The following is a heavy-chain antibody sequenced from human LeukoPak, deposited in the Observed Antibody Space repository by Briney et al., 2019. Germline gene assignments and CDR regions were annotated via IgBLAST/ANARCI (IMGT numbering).Heavy chain of an antibody. D-gene: IGHD6-13*01. Sequence: GGSLRLSCAASGFTFSSYEMSWVRQAPGKGLEWVSYISSSGSTIYYADSVKGRFTISRDNSKNTLYLQMNSLRAEDTAVYYCARDRLDSSSNWGQGTLVTASS. CDR2: ISSSGSTI. V-gene: IGHV3-48*03. CDR3: ARDRLDSSSN. CDR1: GFTFSSYE. J-gene: IGHJ4*02.